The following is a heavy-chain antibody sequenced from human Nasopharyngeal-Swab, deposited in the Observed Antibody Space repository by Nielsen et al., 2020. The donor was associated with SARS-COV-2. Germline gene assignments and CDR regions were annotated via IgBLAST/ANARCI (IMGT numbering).Heavy chain of an antibody. Sequence: GESLKISCAASGFTFNNYGMHWVRQAPGKGLEWVAAIWYDGSNKYYAGSVKGRFTISRDNSKNTLYLQMNSLRAEDTAVYYCARDPDIAAALYFDYWGQGTLVTVSS. CDR3: ARDPDIAAALYFDY. V-gene: IGHV3-33*01. CDR2: IWYDGSNK. D-gene: IGHD6-13*01. J-gene: IGHJ4*02. CDR1: GFTFNNYG.